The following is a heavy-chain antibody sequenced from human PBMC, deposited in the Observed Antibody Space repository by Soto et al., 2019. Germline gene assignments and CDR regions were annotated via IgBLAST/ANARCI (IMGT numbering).Heavy chain of an antibody. CDR1: GFTFSDYS. V-gene: IGHV3-11*01. J-gene: IGHJ3*02. Sequence: GGSLRLSCAASGFTFSDYSMTWIRQAPGKGLEWVSYVSSSGTTIYYADSVKGRFTLSRDNAKNSLYLQMNSLRAEDTAVYYCARVLDVFDIWGQGTMVTVTS. CDR3: ARVLDVFDI. CDR2: VSSSGTTI.